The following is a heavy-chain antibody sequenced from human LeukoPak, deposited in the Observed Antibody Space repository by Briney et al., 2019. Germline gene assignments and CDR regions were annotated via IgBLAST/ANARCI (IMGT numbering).Heavy chain of an antibody. CDR2: ISTYNDNT. CDR3: AREWDQGYCSGTNCMPGGDYFDY. V-gene: IGHV1-18*01. Sequence: ASVKVSCKASGYTFTSYGITWVRQAPGQGLEWMGWISTYNDNTNYAQKLQGRVTMTTDTSTSTAYMELRSLRSDDTAVYYCAREWDQGYCSGTNCMPGGDYFDYWGQGTLVTVSS. CDR1: GYTFTSYG. D-gene: IGHD2-2*01. J-gene: IGHJ4*02.